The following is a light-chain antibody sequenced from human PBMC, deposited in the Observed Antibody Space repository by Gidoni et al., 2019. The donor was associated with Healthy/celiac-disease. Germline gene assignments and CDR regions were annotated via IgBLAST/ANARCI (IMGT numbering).Light chain of an antibody. J-gene: IGKJ4*02. Sequence: EIVLTQSPATLSLSPGERATLSCRASQSVSSYLAGYQQKPGQAPRLLIYDASNRATGIPARFSGRGSGTDFTITISSREDEDFAVYYCQQRSKWPRTFGGGTKVEIK. CDR3: QQRSKWPRT. V-gene: IGKV3-11*01. CDR1: QSVSSY. CDR2: DAS.